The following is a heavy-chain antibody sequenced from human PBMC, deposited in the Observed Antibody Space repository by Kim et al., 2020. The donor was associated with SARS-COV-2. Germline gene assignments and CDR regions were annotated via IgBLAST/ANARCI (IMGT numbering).Heavy chain of an antibody. J-gene: IGHJ2*01. CDR2: IIPIFGTA. D-gene: IGHD4-17*01. Sequence: SVKVSCKASGGTFSSYAISWVRQAPGQGLEWMGGIIPIFGTANYAQKFQGRVTITADESTSTAYMELSSLRSEDTAVYYCARNDQYGDYGYWYFDLWGRGTLVTVSS. CDR1: GGTFSSYA. CDR3: ARNDQYGDYGYWYFDL. V-gene: IGHV1-69*13.